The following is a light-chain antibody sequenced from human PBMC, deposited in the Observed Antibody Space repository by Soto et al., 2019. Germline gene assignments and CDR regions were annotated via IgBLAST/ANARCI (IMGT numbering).Light chain of an antibody. J-gene: IGKJ1*01. CDR1: QSVSSSY. V-gene: IGKV3-20*01. Sequence: EIDFTQSPGTLSLSTGERATLSCRASQSVSSSYLAWYQQKPGQAPRLLIYGASSRATGIPDRFSGSGSGTDFTLTISRLEPEDFAVYYCQQYGSSPPKLTFGQGTKVDIK. CDR3: QQYGSSPPKLT. CDR2: GAS.